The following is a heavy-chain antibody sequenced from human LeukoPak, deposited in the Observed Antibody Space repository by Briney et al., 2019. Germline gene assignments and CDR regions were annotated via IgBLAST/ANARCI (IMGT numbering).Heavy chain of an antibody. CDR2: INPNSGGT. CDR3: ARDSLDYDILTGYYC. CDR1: GYTFTGYY. D-gene: IGHD3-9*01. Sequence: ASVKVSCKASGYTFTGYYMRWVRQAPGQGLEWMGWINPNSGGTNYAQKFQGRVTMTRDTSISTAYMELSRLRSDDTAVYYCARDSLDYDILTGYYCWGQGTLVTVSS. V-gene: IGHV1-2*02. J-gene: IGHJ4*02.